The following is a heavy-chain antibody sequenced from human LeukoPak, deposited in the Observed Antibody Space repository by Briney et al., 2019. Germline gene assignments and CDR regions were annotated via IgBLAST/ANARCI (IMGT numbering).Heavy chain of an antibody. CDR3: ATGLRYFDWLIH. V-gene: IGHV1-24*01. CDR1: GYPLTELS. Sequence: ASVKVSCKVSGYPLTELSMHWVRQAPGKGLEWMGGFDPEDGETIYAQKFQGRVTMTEDTSTDTAYMELSSLRSEDTAVYYCATGLRYFDWLIHWGQGTLVTVSS. J-gene: IGHJ5*02. CDR2: FDPEDGET. D-gene: IGHD3-9*01.